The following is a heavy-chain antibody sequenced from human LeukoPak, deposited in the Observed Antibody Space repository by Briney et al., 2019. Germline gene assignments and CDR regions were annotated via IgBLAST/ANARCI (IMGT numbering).Heavy chain of an antibody. J-gene: IGHJ4*02. CDR2: ISAYNGNT. Sequence: ASVKVSCKASGYTFTSYGISWVRQAPGQGLEWMGWISAYNGNTNYAQKLQGRVTMTTDTSTSTAYMELRSLRSVDTAVYYCARDLGLGGDYPYNFDYLGQGTLVTVSS. CDR1: GYTFTSYG. D-gene: IGHD4-17*01. V-gene: IGHV1-18*04. CDR3: ARDLGLGGDYPYNFDY.